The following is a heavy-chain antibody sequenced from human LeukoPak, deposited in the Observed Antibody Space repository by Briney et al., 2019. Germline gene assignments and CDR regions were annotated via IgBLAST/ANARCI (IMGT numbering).Heavy chain of an antibody. CDR1: GGSIGAYY. CDR2: IYNGGTT. Sequence: PSETLSLTCTVSGGSIGAYYWTWLRQPPGKGLDWIGYIYNGGTTHYNPSLKSRATISVDTTYQFSLRLTSVTAADAAVYYCARVGRGWSSLHYWGQGTLVTVSS. D-gene: IGHD6-19*01. J-gene: IGHJ4*02. V-gene: IGHV4-59*01. CDR3: ARVGRGWSSLHY.